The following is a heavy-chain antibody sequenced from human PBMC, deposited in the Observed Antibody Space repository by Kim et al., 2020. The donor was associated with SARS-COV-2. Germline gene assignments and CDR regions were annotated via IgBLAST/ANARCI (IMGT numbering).Heavy chain of an antibody. Sequence: AQKFQGRVTMTRDTSTSTVYMELSSLRSEDTAVYYCARLTYYDILTGDDYWGQGTLVTVSS. J-gene: IGHJ4*02. D-gene: IGHD3-9*01. CDR3: ARLTYYDILTGDDY. V-gene: IGHV1-46*01.